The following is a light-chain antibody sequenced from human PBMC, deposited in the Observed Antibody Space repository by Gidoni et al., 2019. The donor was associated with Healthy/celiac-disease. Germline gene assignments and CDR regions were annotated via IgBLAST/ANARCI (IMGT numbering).Light chain of an antibody. CDR2: AAS. CDR1: QGISNY. CDR3: QKYNSAPLT. J-gene: IGKJ4*01. V-gene: IGKV1-27*01. Sequence: VCITCRASQGISNYLAWYQQKTGKVPKLLIYAASTLHSGVPSRFSGSGSGTNFTLPISSLQPADVATYYCQKYNSAPLTCGGGTKVEIK.